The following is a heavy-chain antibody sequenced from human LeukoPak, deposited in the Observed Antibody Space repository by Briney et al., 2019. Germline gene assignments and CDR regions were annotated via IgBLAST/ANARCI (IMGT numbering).Heavy chain of an antibody. CDR1: GGTFSSYA. V-gene: IGHV1-69*05. J-gene: IGHJ3*02. CDR2: IIPIFGTA. D-gene: IGHD3-22*01. CDR3: ARGGSSGYYSASGALFDI. Sequence: LWASVKVSCKASGGTFSSYAISWVRQAPGQGLEWMGGIIPIFGTANYAQKFQGRVTITTDESMSTAYMELSSLRSEDTAVYYCARGGSSGYYSASGALFDIWGQGTMVTVSS.